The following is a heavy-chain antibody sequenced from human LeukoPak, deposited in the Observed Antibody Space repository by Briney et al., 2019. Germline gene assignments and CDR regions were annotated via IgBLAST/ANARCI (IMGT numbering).Heavy chain of an antibody. CDR3: VRDRPRTVLVNFYPYLWHV. CDR1: GFTFSSYW. D-gene: IGHD2-8*02. J-gene: IGHJ6*02. CDR2: ISGDGSST. Sequence: QPGGSLRLSCTASGFTFSSYWLHWVRQAPGKGLVWVSRISGDGSSTTYPDSVKGRFTISRDDAKNSLFLQMNSLRDDDTAVYFCVRDRPRTVLVNFYPYLWHVWGQGTTVTVSS. V-gene: IGHV3-74*01.